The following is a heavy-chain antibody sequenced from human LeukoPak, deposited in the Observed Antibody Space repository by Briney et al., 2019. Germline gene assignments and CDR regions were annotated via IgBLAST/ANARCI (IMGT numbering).Heavy chain of an antibody. CDR1: GHSFTSYW. CDR2: IYPGDSDT. J-gene: IGHJ4*02. V-gene: IGHV5-51*01. CDR3: ARLRPERWLQFGGGPFDY. D-gene: IGHD5-24*01. Sequence: GESLKISCKGSGHSFTSYWIGWVRQMPGKGLEWMGIIYPGDSDTRYSPSFQGQVTISADKSISTAYLQWSSLKASDTAMYYCARLRPERWLQFGGGPFDYWGQGTLVTVSS.